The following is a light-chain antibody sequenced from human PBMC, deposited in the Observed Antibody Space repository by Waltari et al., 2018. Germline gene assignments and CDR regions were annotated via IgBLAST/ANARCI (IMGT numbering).Light chain of an antibody. J-gene: IGKJ5*01. CDR3: QQYNSYSIT. Sequence: DIQMTQSPSTLSASVGDRVTITCRASQTIRSWLAWYQQQPGKAPRLLIYRASTLESGVPSRFSGSGSGTEFTLTSSSLQPDDFATYYCQQYNSYSITFGQGTRLEIK. CDR2: RAS. CDR1: QTIRSW. V-gene: IGKV1-5*03.